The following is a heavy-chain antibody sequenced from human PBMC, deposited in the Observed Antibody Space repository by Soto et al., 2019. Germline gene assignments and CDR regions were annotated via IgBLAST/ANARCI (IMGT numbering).Heavy chain of an antibody. Sequence: EVQFLESGGGLVQPGGSLRLSCAASGFTFSSCAMGWVRQAPGKGLEWVSDISDSGGSTYYADSVKGRFTISRDNSKRTLYLQMNSLRAEDTALYYCAKGRSYYCYYGVDVWGQGTTVTVSS. CDR3: AKGRSYYCYYGVDV. CDR1: GFTFSSCA. V-gene: IGHV3-23*01. J-gene: IGHJ6*02. CDR2: ISDSGGST.